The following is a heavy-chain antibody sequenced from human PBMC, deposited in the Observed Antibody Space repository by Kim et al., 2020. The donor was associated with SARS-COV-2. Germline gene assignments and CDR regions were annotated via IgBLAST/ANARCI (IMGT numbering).Heavy chain of an antibody. V-gene: IGHV3-21*01. J-gene: IGHJ5*02. CDR3: ARDYGSGSYYVWFDP. Sequence: SVRGQFTIARDNAKNSLYLQMNSLGAEDTAVYYCARDYGSGSYYVWFDPWGQGTLVTVSS. D-gene: IGHD3-10*01.